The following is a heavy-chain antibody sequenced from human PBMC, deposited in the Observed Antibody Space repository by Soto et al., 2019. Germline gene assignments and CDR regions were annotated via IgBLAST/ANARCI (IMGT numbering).Heavy chain of an antibody. V-gene: IGHV1-2*02. CDR2: INPNSGGT. D-gene: IGHD2-2*01. CDR3: ARLSRVVPAAPLWY. CDR1: GYTFTGYY. J-gene: IGHJ4*02. Sequence: ASVKVSCKASGYTFTGYYMHWVRQAPGQGLEWMGWINPNSGGTNYAQKFQGRVTMTSDTSISTAYIELSRLRSDDTAVYSCARLSRVVPAAPLWYWGQGTLVTVSS.